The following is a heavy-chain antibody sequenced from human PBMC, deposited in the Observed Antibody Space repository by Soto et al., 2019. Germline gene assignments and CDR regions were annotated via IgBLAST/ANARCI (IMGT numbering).Heavy chain of an antibody. CDR1: GFAFSDYY. Sequence: QVQLVQSGGGLVKPGGSLTLSCAASGFAFSDYYMTWIRQAPGKGLEWVSSLSNSGTYTNYADSVKGRFITSRDNARNSLFLHLNSLRAEDTAVYFCALDRYVFDYWGQGALVTVSS. V-gene: IGHV3-11*05. J-gene: IGHJ4*02. D-gene: IGHD1-1*01. CDR3: ALDRYVFDY. CDR2: LSNSGTYT.